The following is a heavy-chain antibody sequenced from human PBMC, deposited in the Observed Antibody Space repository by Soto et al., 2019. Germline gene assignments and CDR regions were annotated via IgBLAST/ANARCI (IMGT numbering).Heavy chain of an antibody. V-gene: IGHV4-31*03. CDR1: GGSISSGGYY. CDR2: IYYSGST. Sequence: QVQLQESGPGLVKPSQTLSLTCTVSGGSISSGGYYWSWIRQHPGKGLEWIGSIYYSGSTYYNPSLKSRVTISVDTSKSQFSLKLSSVTAADTAVYYCARSPEATVTAFDYWGQGTLVTVSS. D-gene: IGHD4-17*01. J-gene: IGHJ4*02. CDR3: ARSPEATVTAFDY.